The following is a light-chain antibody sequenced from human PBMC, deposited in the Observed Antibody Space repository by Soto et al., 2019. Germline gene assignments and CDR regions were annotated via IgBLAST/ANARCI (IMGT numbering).Light chain of an antibody. Sequence: DIQMTQSPSSLSASVGDRVTITCRASQRISTYLNWYQQKPGKAPKLLIYAASRLQTGVPSRFSGSGSETDFNFTISSLQPEDFAIYYCHQSYSFPLYTFGQGTKLEIK. CDR1: QRISTY. CDR2: AAS. J-gene: IGKJ2*01. V-gene: IGKV1-39*01. CDR3: HQSYSFPLYT.